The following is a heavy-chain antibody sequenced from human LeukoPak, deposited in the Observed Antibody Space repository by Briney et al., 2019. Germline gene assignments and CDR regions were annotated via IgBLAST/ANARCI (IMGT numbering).Heavy chain of an antibody. D-gene: IGHD3-22*01. Sequence: GESLKISCKGSGYSFTSYWIGWVRQMPGKDLEWMGIIYPGDSDTRYSPSFQGQVTISADKSISTAYLQWSSLKASDTAMYYCARKYYYDSSGYAAFDYWGQGTLVTVSS. CDR3: ARKYYYDSSGYAAFDY. CDR2: IYPGDSDT. CDR1: GYSFTSYW. J-gene: IGHJ4*02. V-gene: IGHV5-51*01.